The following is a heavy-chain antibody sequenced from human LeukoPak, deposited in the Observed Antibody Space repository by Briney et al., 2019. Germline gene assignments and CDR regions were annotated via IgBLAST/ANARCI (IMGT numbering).Heavy chain of an antibody. CDR1: GFTFSSYS. V-gene: IGHV3-49*04. J-gene: IGHJ3*02. Sequence: GGSLRLSCAASGFTFSSYSMHWVRQAPGKGLEWVGFIRSKAYGGTTEYAASVKGRFTISRDDSKSIAYLQMNSLKTEDTAVYYCSRDRSMGRWLQSGAFDIWGQGTMVTVSS. CDR2: IRSKAYGGTT. CDR3: SRDRSMGRWLQSGAFDI. D-gene: IGHD5-24*01.